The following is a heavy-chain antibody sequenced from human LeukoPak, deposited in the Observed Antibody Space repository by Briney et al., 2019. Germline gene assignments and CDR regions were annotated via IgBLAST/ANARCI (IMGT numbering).Heavy chain of an antibody. V-gene: IGHV3-23*01. CDR2: ISGSGGST. Sequence: GGSLRLSCAASGFTFSSYAMSWVRQAPGKGLEWVSAISGSGGSTYYADSVKGRFTISRDNSKNTLYLQMSSLRAEDTAVYYCATLSRYSSSWYYFDYWGQGTLVTVSS. CDR3: ATLSRYSSSWYYFDY. D-gene: IGHD6-13*01. J-gene: IGHJ4*02. CDR1: GFTFSSYA.